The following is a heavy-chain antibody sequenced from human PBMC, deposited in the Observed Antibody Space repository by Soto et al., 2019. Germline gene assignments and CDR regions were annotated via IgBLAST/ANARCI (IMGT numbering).Heavy chain of an antibody. V-gene: IGHV1-2*04. Sequence: ASVKVSCKASGDTFTGYYMHWLRQAPGQGLEWMGWINPNSGGTNYAQKFQGWVTMTRDTSISTAYMELSRLRSDDTAVYYCARQQLISDAFDIWGQGTMVTVSS. CDR3: ARQQLISDAFDI. CDR2: INPNSGGT. CDR1: GDTFTGYY. D-gene: IGHD6-13*01. J-gene: IGHJ3*02.